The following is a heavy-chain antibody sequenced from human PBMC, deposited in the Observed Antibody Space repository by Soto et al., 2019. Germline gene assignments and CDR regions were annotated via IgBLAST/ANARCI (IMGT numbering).Heavy chain of an antibody. CDR1: GYTLTELS. D-gene: IGHD2-2*01. CDR2: FDPEDGET. J-gene: IGHJ6*02. Sequence: ASVKVSCKVSGYTLTELSMHWVRQAPGKGLEWMGGFDPEDGETIYAQKFQGRVTMTEDTPTDTAYMELSSLRSEDTAVYYCAITYCSSTSCYRKYGMDVWGQGTTVTVSS. CDR3: AITYCSSTSCYRKYGMDV. V-gene: IGHV1-24*01.